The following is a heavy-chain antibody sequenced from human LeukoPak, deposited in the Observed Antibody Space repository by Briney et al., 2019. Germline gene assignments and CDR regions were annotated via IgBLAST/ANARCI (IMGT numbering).Heavy chain of an antibody. Sequence: GGSLRPSCVASGFTFSSHWMTWVRQAPGKGLEWVATINQDGSEKYYVDSVKGRFTISRDNAKNSLYLQMNSLRAEDTAVYYCARDHVTPGLLFDYWGQGNLVTVSS. CDR2: INQDGSEK. CDR1: GFTFSSHW. J-gene: IGHJ4*02. D-gene: IGHD2-21*01. CDR3: ARDHVTPGLLFDY. V-gene: IGHV3-7*01.